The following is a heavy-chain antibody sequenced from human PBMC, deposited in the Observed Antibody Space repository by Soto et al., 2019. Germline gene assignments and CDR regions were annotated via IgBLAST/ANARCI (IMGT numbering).Heavy chain of an antibody. Sequence: QVQLVQSGAEVKKPGASVKVSCKASGYTFTSYGISWVRQAPGQGLEWMGWISAYNGNTNYAQKLQGRVTMTTDTSTSIAYMELRSLRSDDTAVYYCAREGDYDILTGYYIIHYYYGMDVWGQGTTVTVSS. V-gene: IGHV1-18*01. J-gene: IGHJ6*02. CDR1: GYTFTSYG. CDR3: AREGDYDILTGYYIIHYYYGMDV. CDR2: ISAYNGNT. D-gene: IGHD3-9*01.